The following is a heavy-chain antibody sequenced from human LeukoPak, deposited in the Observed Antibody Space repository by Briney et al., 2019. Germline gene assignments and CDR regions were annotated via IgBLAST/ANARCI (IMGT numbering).Heavy chain of an antibody. CDR1: GGSISSYY. D-gene: IGHD1-14*01. CDR3: ARDPRLTPAGAFDI. J-gene: IGHJ3*02. Sequence: PSETLSLTCTVSGGSISSYYWSWIRQPPGKGLEWIGYIYYSGSTNYNPSLKSRVTISVDTSKNQFSLKLSSVTAADTAVYYCARDPRLTPAGAFDIWGQGTMVTVSS. CDR2: IYYSGST. V-gene: IGHV4-59*12.